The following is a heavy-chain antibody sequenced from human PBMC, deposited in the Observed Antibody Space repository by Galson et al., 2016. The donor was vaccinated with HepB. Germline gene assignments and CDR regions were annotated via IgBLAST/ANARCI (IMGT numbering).Heavy chain of an antibody. Sequence: SETLSLTCDVSGASISDFNWWTWVRQVPGKGLEWIGEIYHTGTSNNNPFLNSRFTLSVDKSRNQFSLNLTSVTAADTAVYYCARATVIPGARMVFDPWGQGTLVTVSS. V-gene: IGHV4-4*02. J-gene: IGHJ5*02. CDR2: IYHTGTS. CDR3: ARATVIPGARMVFDP. D-gene: IGHD2-2*01. CDR1: GASISDFNW.